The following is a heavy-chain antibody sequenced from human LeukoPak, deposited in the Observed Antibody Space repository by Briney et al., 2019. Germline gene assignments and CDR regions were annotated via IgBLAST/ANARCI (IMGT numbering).Heavy chain of an antibody. D-gene: IGHD3-16*01. CDR1: GFTFSSYW. CDR2: INHNGNVN. V-gene: IGHV3-7*03. J-gene: IGHJ6*02. Sequence: GGSLRLSCAASGFTFSSYWMNWARQAPGKGLEWVASINHNGNVNYYVDSVKGRFTTSRENAKNSLYLQMSNLRAEDTAVYFCARGGGLDVWGQGATVTVSS. CDR3: ARGGGLDV.